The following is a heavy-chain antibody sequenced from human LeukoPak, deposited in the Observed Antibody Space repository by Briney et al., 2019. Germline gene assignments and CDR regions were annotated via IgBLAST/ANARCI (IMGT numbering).Heavy chain of an antibody. D-gene: IGHD3-10*01. V-gene: IGHV4-4*07. CDR1: GGSISSYY. CDR2: IYTSGST. CDR3: ARDRLRLGLLWFGEGGIDP. J-gene: IGHJ5*02. Sequence: SETLSLTCTVSGGSISSYYWSWIRQPAGKGLEWIGRIYTSGSTNYNPSLKSRVTMSVDTSKNQFSLKLSSVTAADTAVYYCARDRLRLGLLWFGEGGIDPWGQGTLVTVSS.